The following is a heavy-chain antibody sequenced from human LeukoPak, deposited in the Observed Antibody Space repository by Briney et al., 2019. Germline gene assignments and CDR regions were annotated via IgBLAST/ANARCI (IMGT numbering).Heavy chain of an antibody. CDR1: GFTVSSNY. J-gene: IGHJ4*02. D-gene: IGHD3-22*01. CDR2: IYSGGST. V-gene: IGHV3-66*01. CDR3: ASIPLLRGSYYFDY. Sequence: GGSLRLSCAASGFTVSSNYMSWVRQAPGKGLEWVSVIYSGGSTYYAASVKGRFTISRDNSKNTLYLQMNSQRAEDTAVYYCASIPLLRGSYYFDYWGQGTLVTVSS.